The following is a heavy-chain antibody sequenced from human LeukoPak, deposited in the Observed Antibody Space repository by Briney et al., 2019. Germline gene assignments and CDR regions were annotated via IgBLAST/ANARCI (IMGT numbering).Heavy chain of an antibody. V-gene: IGHV4-34*01. CDR2: INHSGST. CDR1: GGSFIGYY. CDR3: ASFTVTRVIDY. Sequence: SETLSLTCAVYGGSFIGYYWSWMRHPPGKGLVWIGEINHSGSTNYNPSLKSRVTISVDTSKSQFSLKLSSVTAADTAVYYCASFTVTRVIDYWGQGTLVTVSS. J-gene: IGHJ4*02. D-gene: IGHD4-17*01.